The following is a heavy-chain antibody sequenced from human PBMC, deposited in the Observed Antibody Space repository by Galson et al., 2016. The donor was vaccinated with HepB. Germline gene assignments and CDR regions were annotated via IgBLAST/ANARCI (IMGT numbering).Heavy chain of an antibody. V-gene: IGHV3-9*01. CDR2: ISWNSGNI. CDR1: GFTFDDYA. J-gene: IGHJ6*02. CDR3: AKSSEGLLRFSGMDV. D-gene: IGHD2-21*02. Sequence: SLRLSCAASGFTFDDYAMHWVRQAPGKGLEWVSRISWNSGNIGYADSVKGRFTISRDDAKNSLYLQMNSLRAEDTAVYYCAKSSEGLLRFSGMDVWGQGTTVTVSS.